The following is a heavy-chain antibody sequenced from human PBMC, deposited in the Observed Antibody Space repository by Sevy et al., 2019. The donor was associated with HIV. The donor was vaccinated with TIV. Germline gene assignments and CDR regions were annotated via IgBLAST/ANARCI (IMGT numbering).Heavy chain of an antibody. D-gene: IGHD3-3*01. CDR2: INQAGSEN. Sequence: GGSLRLSCAASGFTFSSYWMNWVRQAPGKGLEWVANINQAGSENHQVDSLKGRFTISRDNAKNSVYLQMRSLRAEDTAVYYWARGSLGGNAFWPGLDYWGQGTLVTVSS. CDR1: GFTFSSYW. J-gene: IGHJ4*02. CDR3: ARGSLGGNAFWPGLDY. V-gene: IGHV3-7*01.